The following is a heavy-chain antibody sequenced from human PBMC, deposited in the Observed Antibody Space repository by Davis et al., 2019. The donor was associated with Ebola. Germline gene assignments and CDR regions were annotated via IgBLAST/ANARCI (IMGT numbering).Heavy chain of an antibody. CDR3: ASLALGAYCSGGSCPDAFDI. Sequence: PGGSLRLSCAASGFTVSSNYMSWVRQAPGKGLEWVSVIYSGGSTYYADSVKGRFTISRDNSKNSLYLQMNSLRAEDTAVYYCASLALGAYCSGGSCPDAFDIWGQGTMVTVSS. CDR1: GFTVSSNY. CDR2: IYSGGST. V-gene: IGHV3-66*02. D-gene: IGHD2-15*01. J-gene: IGHJ3*02.